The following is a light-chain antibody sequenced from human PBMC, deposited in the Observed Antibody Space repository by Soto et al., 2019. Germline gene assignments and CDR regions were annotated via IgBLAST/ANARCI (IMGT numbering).Light chain of an antibody. CDR3: QQADSLPLVT. Sequence: DIQMTQSPSSVSASVGDRVTITCRASQDISTWLAWYQQKPGKAPKLLXYAASTLFSGVPSRFSGSGSGTDFTLTISSLQPEDFATYYCQQADSLPLVTFGQGTRLEIK. V-gene: IGKV1-12*01. CDR1: QDISTW. CDR2: AAS. J-gene: IGKJ5*01.